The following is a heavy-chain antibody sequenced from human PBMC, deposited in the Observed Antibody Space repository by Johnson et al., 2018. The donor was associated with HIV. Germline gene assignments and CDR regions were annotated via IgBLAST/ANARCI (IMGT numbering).Heavy chain of an antibody. V-gene: IGHV3-15*01. CDR3: ARCDSSSPLRAFDI. J-gene: IGHJ3*02. D-gene: IGHD6-6*01. CDR2: ITRRTDVGTP. Sequence: VQLVEAGGGLVKPGGFLTLSCADSGLTFTDACMSWVRQAPGKGLEWVAHITRRTDVGTPLYDAPLKGRFTIPRDDSKNTLYLQMNSLKTEDTAVYYCARCDSSSPLRAFDIWGQGTMVTVSS. CDR1: GLTFTDAC.